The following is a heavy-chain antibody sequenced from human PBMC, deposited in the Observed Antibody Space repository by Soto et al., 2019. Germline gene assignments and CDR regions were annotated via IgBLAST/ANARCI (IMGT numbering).Heavy chain of an antibody. CDR1: GGSISSYY. D-gene: IGHD6-13*01. J-gene: IGHJ5*02. V-gene: IGHV4-59*01. Sequence: SETLSLTCPVSGGSISSYYLSWIRQTPGKGLEWIGYIYYSGSTKYNPSLKSRVTISVDTSKNQFSLKLSSVTAADTAVYYCARDSSSSWYGFDPWGQGTLVTVSS. CDR3: ARDSSSSWYGFDP. CDR2: IYYSGST.